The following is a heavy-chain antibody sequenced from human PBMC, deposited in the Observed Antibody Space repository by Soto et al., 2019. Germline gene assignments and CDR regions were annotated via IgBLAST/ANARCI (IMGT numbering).Heavy chain of an antibody. CDR1: GFTFSSYG. CDR2: ISYDGSNK. D-gene: IGHD6-19*01. Sequence: GGSLRLSCAASGFTFSSYGMHWVRQAPGKGLEWVAVISYDGSNKYYADSVKGRFTISRDNSKNTLYLQMNSLRAEDTAVYYCAKDSSGWYLNSYYYYGMDVWGPGTTVTVSS. J-gene: IGHJ6*02. CDR3: AKDSSGWYLNSYYYYGMDV. V-gene: IGHV3-30*18.